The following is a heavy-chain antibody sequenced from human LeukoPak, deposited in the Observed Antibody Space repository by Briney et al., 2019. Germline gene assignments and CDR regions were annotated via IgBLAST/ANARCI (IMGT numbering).Heavy chain of an antibody. CDR3: ARERNYGGNSGNRSYYYYYMDV. CDR2: IIPIFGTA. V-gene: IGHV1-69*06. D-gene: IGHD4-23*01. J-gene: IGHJ6*03. Sequence: SVKVSCKASGGTFSSYAISWVQQAPGQGLEWMGGIIPIFGTANYAQKFQGRVTITADKSTSTAYMELSSLRSEDTAVYYCARERNYGGNSGNRSYYYYYMDVWGKGTTVTVSS. CDR1: GGTFSSYA.